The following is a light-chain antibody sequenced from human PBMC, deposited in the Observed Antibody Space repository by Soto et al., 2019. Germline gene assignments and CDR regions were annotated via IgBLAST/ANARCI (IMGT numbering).Light chain of an antibody. CDR3: QQYSSLYT. CDR1: QSIYNRY. V-gene: IGKV3-20*01. CDR2: GAS. J-gene: IGKJ2*01. Sequence: EIVLTQSPGTLSLSPGERATLSCRASQSIYNRYLAWYQQKPGQAPRLLIYGASSRAAGIPDRFSGSGSGTDFTLTISRLEPEAFAVYYCQQYSSLYTFGQGTKLEIK.